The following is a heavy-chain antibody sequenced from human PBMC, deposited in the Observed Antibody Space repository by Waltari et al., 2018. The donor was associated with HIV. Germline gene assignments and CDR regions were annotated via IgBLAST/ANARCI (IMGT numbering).Heavy chain of an antibody. CDR1: GFSFTSYS. CDR2: ISRDSRYI. Sequence: DVQLVESGGGLVKPGGSLRPACAGSGFSFTSYSMNWVRQAPGKGLEWVSSISRDSRYIYYADSVKGRFTISRDNARNSLFLQMNSLRADDTAVYYCVRGGEGTYGDYWGQGTLVTVSS. V-gene: IGHV3-21*01. CDR3: VRGGEGTYGDY. J-gene: IGHJ4*02. D-gene: IGHD3-16*01.